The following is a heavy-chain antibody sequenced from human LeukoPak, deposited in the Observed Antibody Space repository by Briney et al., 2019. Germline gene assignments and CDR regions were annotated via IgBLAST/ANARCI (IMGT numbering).Heavy chain of an antibody. CDR2: IYYSGST. D-gene: IGHD3-16*02. CDR3: ARERLGELSDAFDI. Sequence: SENLSRNCTVSGGSISSYYWSWIRQPPGKGLEWIGYIYYSGSTNYNPSLKSRVTISVDTSKNQFSLKLSSVTAADTAVYYCARERLGELSDAFDIWGQGTMATVSS. CDR1: GGSISSYY. V-gene: IGHV4-59*01. J-gene: IGHJ3*02.